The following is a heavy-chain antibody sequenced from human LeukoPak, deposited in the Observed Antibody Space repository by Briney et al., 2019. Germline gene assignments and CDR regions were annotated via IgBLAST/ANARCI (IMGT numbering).Heavy chain of an antibody. CDR2: INPNSGGT. D-gene: IGHD2-2*02. J-gene: IGHJ4*02. V-gene: IGHV1-2*02. CDR3: ARARCSSTSCYIGTY. CDR1: GYTFTGYY. Sequence: ASVKVSCKASGYTFTGYYMPWVRQAPGQGLEWMGWINPNSGGTNYAQKFQGRVTMTRDTSISTAYMALSRLRSDDTAVYYCARARCSSTSCYIGTYWGQGTLVTVSS.